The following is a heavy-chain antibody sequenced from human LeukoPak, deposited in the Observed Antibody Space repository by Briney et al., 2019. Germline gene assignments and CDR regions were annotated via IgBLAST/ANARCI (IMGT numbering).Heavy chain of an antibody. D-gene: IGHD1-1*01. CDR1: GFIFSDYS. V-gene: IGHV3-48*04. J-gene: IGHJ4*02. CDR2: IGLSSGRT. CDR3: ARDHNYAFDN. Sequence: GGSLRLSCAASGFIFSDYSMNWVRQAPGKGLEWISYIGLSSGRTMYADSVKGRFTISGDNAKNSLYLQMDSLRVEDTAVYFCARDHNYAFDNWGQGILVTVSS.